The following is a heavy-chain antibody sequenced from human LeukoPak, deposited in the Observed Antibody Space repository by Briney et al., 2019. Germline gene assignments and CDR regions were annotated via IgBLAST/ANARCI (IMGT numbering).Heavy chain of an antibody. CDR2: ISSSGSTI. D-gene: IGHD4-17*01. CDR3: AKDYYGDYVGYFDY. V-gene: IGHV3-48*03. CDR1: GFTFSSYE. J-gene: IGHJ4*02. Sequence: GGSLRLSCAASGFTFSSYEMNWVRQAPGKGLEWVSYISSSGSTIYYADSVKGRFTISRDNAKNSLYLQMNSLRAEDTALYYCAKDYYGDYVGYFDYWGQGTLVTVSS.